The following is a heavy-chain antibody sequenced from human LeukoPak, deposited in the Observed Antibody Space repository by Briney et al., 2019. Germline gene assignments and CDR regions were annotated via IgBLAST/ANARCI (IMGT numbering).Heavy chain of an antibody. V-gene: IGHV3-23*01. J-gene: IGHJ5*02. CDR1: GFTFSSYA. Sequence: GGSLRLSCAAPGFTFSSYAMSWVRQAPGKGLEWVSAISGSGGSTYYADSVKGRFTISRDNSKNTLYLQMNSLRAEDTAVYYCAKGTSIAVAGSYNWFDPWGQGTLVTVSS. D-gene: IGHD6-19*01. CDR3: AKGTSIAVAGSYNWFDP. CDR2: ISGSGGST.